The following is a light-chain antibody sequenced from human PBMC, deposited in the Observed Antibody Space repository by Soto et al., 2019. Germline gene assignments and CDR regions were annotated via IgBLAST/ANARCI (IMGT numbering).Light chain of an antibody. Sequence: EIALTRSPGTLSLSPGERATLSCRASQGIFYKLAWFQQRPGQAPRLLIYRASNRATNIPARFSGSGSGTEFTLTISSLQSEDFALYYCQQYHNLWTFGQGTKV. V-gene: IGKV3-15*01. J-gene: IGKJ1*01. CDR3: QQYHNLWT. CDR1: QGIFYK. CDR2: RAS.